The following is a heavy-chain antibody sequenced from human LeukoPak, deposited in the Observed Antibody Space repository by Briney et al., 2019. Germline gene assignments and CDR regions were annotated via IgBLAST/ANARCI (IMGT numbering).Heavy chain of an antibody. D-gene: IGHD6-19*01. CDR1: GLTFSSYG. Sequence: GGSLRLSCAASGLTFSSYGMNWVRQAPGKGLEWVSSISSSSSYIYYADSVKGRFTISRDNAKNSLYLQMNSLRAEDTAVYYCARDLVHSSGWYGTSGYFDYWGQGTLVTVSS. CDR2: ISSSSSYI. J-gene: IGHJ4*02. V-gene: IGHV3-21*01. CDR3: ARDLVHSSGWYGTSGYFDY.